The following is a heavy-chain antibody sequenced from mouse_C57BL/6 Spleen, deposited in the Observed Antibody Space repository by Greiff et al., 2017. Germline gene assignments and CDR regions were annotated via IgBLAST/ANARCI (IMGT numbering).Heavy chain of an antibody. V-gene: IGHV1-69*01. CDR2: IDPSDSYT. Sequence: QVQLQQPGAELVMPGASVKLSCKASGYTFTSYWMHWVKQRPGQGLEWIGEIDPSDSYTNYNQKFKGKSTLTVDKSSSTAYMQLSSLTSEDSAVYYCAKINYYGSSSYAMDYWGQGTSVTVSS. J-gene: IGHJ4*01. CDR3: AKINYYGSSSYAMDY. D-gene: IGHD1-1*01. CDR1: GYTFTSYW.